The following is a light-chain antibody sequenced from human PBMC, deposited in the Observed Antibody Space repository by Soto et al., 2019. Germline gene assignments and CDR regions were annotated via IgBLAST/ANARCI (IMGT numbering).Light chain of an antibody. CDR3: SSYAASNILL. V-gene: IGLV2-8*01. CDR2: EVS. Sequence: QSALTQPASVSGSPGQSITISCTGTSSDVGGYNYVSWYQQHPGKAPKLMIYEVSNRPSGVPDRFSGSKSGNTASLTVSGLQAEDEADYYCSSYAASNILLFGGGTKLTVL. J-gene: IGLJ3*02. CDR1: SSDVGGYNY.